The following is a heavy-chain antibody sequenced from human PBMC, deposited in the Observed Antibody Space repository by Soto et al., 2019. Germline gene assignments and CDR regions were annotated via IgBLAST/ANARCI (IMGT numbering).Heavy chain of an antibody. CDR2: IIPIFGTA. CDR1: GGTFSSYA. Sequence: QVQLVQSGAEVKKPGSSVKVSCKASGGTFSSYAISWVRQAPGQGLEWMGGIIPIFGTANYAQKFQGRVTITADESTSTAYMELSSLRSEDTAVYYCARDHARGEDYYYYGMDVWGPGTTVTVSS. CDR3: ARDHARGEDYYYYGMDV. J-gene: IGHJ6*02. V-gene: IGHV1-69*01.